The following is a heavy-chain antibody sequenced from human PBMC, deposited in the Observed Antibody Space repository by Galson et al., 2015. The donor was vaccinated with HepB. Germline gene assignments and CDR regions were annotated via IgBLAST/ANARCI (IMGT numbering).Heavy chain of an antibody. Sequence: SLRLSCEVSGFTFSSYAMSWVRQAPGKGLEWVSVISGSGGNTYYAESVKGRFTISRDNSKNTLYLQMNSLRVEDTAVYYCAKDMDPMITFGEVIAPPDYWGQGTLVTVSS. CDR2: ISGSGGNT. D-gene: IGHD3-16*02. CDR3: AKDMDPMITFGEVIAPPDY. CDR1: GFTFSSYA. J-gene: IGHJ4*02. V-gene: IGHV3-23*01.